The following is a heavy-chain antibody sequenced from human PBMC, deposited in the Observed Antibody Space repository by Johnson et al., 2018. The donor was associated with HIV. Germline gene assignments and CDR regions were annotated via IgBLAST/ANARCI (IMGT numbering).Heavy chain of an antibody. D-gene: IGHD3-10*01. CDR3: TTDLIRRYYGSGLRDAFDI. V-gene: IGHV3-15*01. J-gene: IGHJ3*02. CDR2: IKSKTDGGTT. CDR1: GFTFSNAW. Sequence: VQLVESGGGLVKPGGSLRLSCAASGFTFSNAWMSWVRQAPGKGLEWVGRIKSKTDGGTTDYAAPVKGRFTISRDDSKNTLYLQMNSLKTEDTAVYYCTTDLIRRYYGSGLRDAFDIWCQGTMVTVSS.